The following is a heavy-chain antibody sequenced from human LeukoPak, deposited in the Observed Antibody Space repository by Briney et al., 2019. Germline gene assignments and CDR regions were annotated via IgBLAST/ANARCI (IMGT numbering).Heavy chain of an antibody. J-gene: IGHJ4*02. CDR3: ARQSRIVGATPPHYDY. CDR2: IYYSGST. Sequence: SETLSLTCTVSGGSISSSSYYWGWIRQPPGKGLEWIGYIYYSGSTNYNPSLKSRVTISVDTSKDQFSLKLSSVTAADTAVYYCARQSRIVGATPPHYDYWGQGTLVTVSS. D-gene: IGHD1-26*01. CDR1: GGSISSSSYY. V-gene: IGHV4-61*05.